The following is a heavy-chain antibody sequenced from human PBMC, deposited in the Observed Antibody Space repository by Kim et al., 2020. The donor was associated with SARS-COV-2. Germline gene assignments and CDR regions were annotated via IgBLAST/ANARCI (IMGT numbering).Heavy chain of an antibody. Sequence: ASVKVSCKASGYTFTHYYIHWVRQAPGQGLEWMGQINPNSGDTNYAQKFQGRVTMTRDTSSSTAYVELYSLRYDDTAVYYCATLGGGIYVGLDVWGQGTT. CDR3: ATLGGGIYVGLDV. CDR1: GYTFTHYY. J-gene: IGHJ6*02. CDR2: INPNSGDT. V-gene: IGHV1-2*06. D-gene: IGHD3-16*01.